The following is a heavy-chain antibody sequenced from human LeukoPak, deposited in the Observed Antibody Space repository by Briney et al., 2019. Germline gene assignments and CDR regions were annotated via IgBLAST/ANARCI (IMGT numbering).Heavy chain of an antibody. D-gene: IGHD3-3*01. V-gene: IGHV3-15*01. CDR1: GFTFSHAW. CDR3: ARSKRDYDFWSGYYYYYYMDV. CDR2: IKNKADGGTP. J-gene: IGHJ6*03. Sequence: GGSLRLSCAASGFTFSHAWMSWVRQAPGKGLEWVGRIKNKADGGTPDYAAPVKGRIAISRDDSKAMLYLQINSLKTEDTAVYYCARSKRDYDFWSGYYYYYYMDVWGKGTTVTVSS.